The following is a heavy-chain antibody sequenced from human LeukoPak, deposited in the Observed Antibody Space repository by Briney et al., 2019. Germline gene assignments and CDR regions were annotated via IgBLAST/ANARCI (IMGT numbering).Heavy chain of an antibody. CDR3: ARGLGAIDY. Sequence: ASVKVSCKTSGYTLSSHGISWVRQAPGQGLESVGWISAFNGKTEYGQKFQGRLTMTTDTSTSTVYMDLRSLRSDDTAIYYCARGLGAIDYWGQGTLITVSS. D-gene: IGHD6-19*01. J-gene: IGHJ4*02. CDR1: GYTLSSHG. CDR2: ISAFNGKT. V-gene: IGHV1-18*01.